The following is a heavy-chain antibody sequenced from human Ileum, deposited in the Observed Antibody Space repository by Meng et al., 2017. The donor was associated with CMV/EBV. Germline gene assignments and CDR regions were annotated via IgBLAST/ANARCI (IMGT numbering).Heavy chain of an antibody. CDR1: GDSVSSNSAA. V-gene: IGHV6-1*01. D-gene: IGHD5-18*01. J-gene: IGHJ3*02. CDR3: ARGWIQLWLGAFDI. Sequence: LRLSCAISGDSVSSNSAAWNWIRQSPSRGLEWLGRTYYRSKWYNDYAVSVKSRITINPDTSKNQFSLQLNSVTPEDTAVYYCARGWIQLWLGAFDIWGQGKMVNVSS. CDR2: TYYRSKWYN.